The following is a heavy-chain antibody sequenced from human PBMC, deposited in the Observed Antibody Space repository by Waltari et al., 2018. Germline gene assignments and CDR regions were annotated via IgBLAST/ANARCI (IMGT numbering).Heavy chain of an antibody. Sequence: EMQLVASGGDVVQPGGSLRLSCAASGFTLSHGNINWVRQTSMKGLEWISVIHNGGTYYSDSGKGRFTISRDDSKNTVYRQMSSLRAEDTAVYYCARDWNSDYIFDQWGQGTLVTVSP. V-gene: IGHV3-66*01. D-gene: IGHD3-16*01. CDR3: ARDWNSDYIFDQ. CDR2: IHNGGT. CDR1: GFTLSHGN. J-gene: IGHJ4*02.